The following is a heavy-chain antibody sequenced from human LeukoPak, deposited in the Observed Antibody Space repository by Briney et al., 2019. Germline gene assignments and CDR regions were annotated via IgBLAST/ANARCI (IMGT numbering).Heavy chain of an antibody. D-gene: IGHD3-9*01. CDR2: IYYSGST. J-gene: IGHJ3*02. CDR1: GGSISSSSYY. V-gene: IGHV4-39*01. CDR3: ARSERYFDWFRLVRLEGHHDAFDI. Sequence: PSETLSLTCTVSGGSISSSSYYWGWIRQPPGKGLEWIGSIYYSGSTYYNPSLKSRVTISVDTSKNQFSLKLSSVTAADTAVYYCARSERYFDWFRLVRLEGHHDAFDIWGQGTMVTVSS.